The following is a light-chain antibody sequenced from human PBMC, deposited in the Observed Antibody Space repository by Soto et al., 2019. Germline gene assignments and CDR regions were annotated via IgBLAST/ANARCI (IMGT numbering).Light chain of an antibody. J-gene: IGKJ2*01. CDR2: GAS. Sequence: IVLTQSPGTLSLSPGERATLSCRASQSVSSSYLAWYQQKPGQAPRLLIYGASSRATGIPDRFSGSGSGTDFPLTIRRLEPEDFAVYYCQLHGSSPLYTFGQGTKLEIK. CDR1: QSVSSSY. CDR3: QLHGSSPLYT. V-gene: IGKV3-20*01.